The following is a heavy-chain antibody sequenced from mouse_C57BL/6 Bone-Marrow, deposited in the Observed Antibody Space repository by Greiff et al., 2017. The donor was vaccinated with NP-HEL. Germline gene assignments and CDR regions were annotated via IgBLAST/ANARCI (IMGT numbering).Heavy chain of an antibody. CDR2: ISYDGSN. Sequence: DVQLQESGPGLVKPSQSLSLTCSVTGYSITSGYYWNWIRQFPGNKLEWMGYISYDGSNNYNPSLKNRISITRDTSKNQFFLKLNSVTTEDTATYYCARDGLLPYYYAMDYWGQGTSVTVSS. J-gene: IGHJ4*01. D-gene: IGHD2-3*01. CDR3: ARDGLLPYYYAMDY. V-gene: IGHV3-6*01. CDR1: GYSITSGYY.